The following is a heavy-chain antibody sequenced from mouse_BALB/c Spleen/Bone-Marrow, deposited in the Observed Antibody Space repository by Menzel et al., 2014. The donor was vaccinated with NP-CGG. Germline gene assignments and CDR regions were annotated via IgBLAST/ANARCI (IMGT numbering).Heavy chain of an antibody. J-gene: IGHJ4*01. Sequence: EVKLMESGPELVKPGASMKISCKASDYSFTGYTMNWVKQSHGKNLEWIGLINPYNGGTKYNQKFKGKATLTVDKSSNTAYMELLSLTSEDSAVYYCVRIGYGDAMDYWGQGTSVTVSS. CDR1: DYSFTGYT. D-gene: IGHD2-14*01. CDR2: INPYNGGT. CDR3: VRIGYGDAMDY. V-gene: IGHV1-18*01.